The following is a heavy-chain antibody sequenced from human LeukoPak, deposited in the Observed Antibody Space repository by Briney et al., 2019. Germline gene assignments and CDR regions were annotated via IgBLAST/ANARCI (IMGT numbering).Heavy chain of an antibody. V-gene: IGHV3-20*04. CDR2: INWNGGST. Sequence: PSETLSLTWAVYGXSFSDHYWTWVRQPPGKGLEWVSGINWNGGSTGYADSVKGRFTISRDNAKNSLYLQMNSLRAEDTALYYCARVKGIWFGEFDYWGQGTLVTVSS. CDR1: GXSFSDHY. D-gene: IGHD3-10*01. J-gene: IGHJ4*02. CDR3: ARVKGIWFGEFDY.